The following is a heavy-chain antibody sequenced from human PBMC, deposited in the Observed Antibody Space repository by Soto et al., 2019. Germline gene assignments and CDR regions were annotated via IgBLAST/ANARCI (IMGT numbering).Heavy chain of an antibody. CDR1: GGSISSYY. D-gene: IGHD3-22*01. Sequence: PSETLSLTCTVSGGSISSYYWSWIRQPPGKGLEWIGYIYYSGSTYYNPSLKSRVTISVDTSKNQFSLKLSSVTAADTAVYYCASQYDSSGYSFYYFDYWGQGTLVTVSS. V-gene: IGHV4-30-4*01. CDR2: IYYSGST. J-gene: IGHJ4*02. CDR3: ASQYDSSGYSFYYFDY.